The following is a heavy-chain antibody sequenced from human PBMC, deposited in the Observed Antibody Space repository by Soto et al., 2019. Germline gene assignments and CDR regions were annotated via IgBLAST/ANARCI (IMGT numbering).Heavy chain of an antibody. V-gene: IGHV4-34*01. J-gene: IGHJ6*03. D-gene: IGHD6-6*01. CDR2: INHSGST. Sequence: PGGSLRLSCAASGFTFSSYWMSWVRQAPGKGLEWIGEINHSGSTNYNPSLKSRVTISVDTSKNQFSLKLSSVTAADTAVYYCARGRGGSSSSTRYYYYYCMDVWGKGTTVTVSS. CDR3: ARGRGGSSSSTRYYYYYCMDV. CDR1: GFTFSSYW.